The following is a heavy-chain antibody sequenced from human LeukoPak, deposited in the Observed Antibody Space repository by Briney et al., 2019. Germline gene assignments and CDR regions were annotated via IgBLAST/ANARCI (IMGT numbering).Heavy chain of an antibody. CDR1: GYTFTSYG. D-gene: IGHD2-2*01. Sequence: ASVKVSCKASGYTFTSYGISWVRQAPGQGLEWMGWISAYNGNTNYAQKLQGRVTMTTGTSTSTAYMELRSLRSDDTAVYYCARFIVVVPAAPFFDYWGQGTLVTVSS. CDR3: ARFIVVVPAAPFFDY. J-gene: IGHJ4*02. V-gene: IGHV1-18*01. CDR2: ISAYNGNT.